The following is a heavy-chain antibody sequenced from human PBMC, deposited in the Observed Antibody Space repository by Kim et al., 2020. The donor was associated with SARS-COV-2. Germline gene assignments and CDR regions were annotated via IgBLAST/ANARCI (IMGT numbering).Heavy chain of an antibody. Sequence: YADSVKGQFTISRDNSGNTLYLQMNNLRTEDTAVYSCAREGQGSGWSGFDYWGQGTLVTVSS. J-gene: IGHJ4*02. V-gene: IGHV3-30*03. D-gene: IGHD6-19*01. CDR3: AREGQGSGWSGFDY.